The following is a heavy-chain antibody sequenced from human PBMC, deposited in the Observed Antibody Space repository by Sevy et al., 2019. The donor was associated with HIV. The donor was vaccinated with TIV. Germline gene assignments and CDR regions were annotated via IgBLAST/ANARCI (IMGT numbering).Heavy chain of an antibody. CDR2: ISHDGDNK. V-gene: IGHV3-30*14. CDR3: ARDFEVNNWRVVGAFDM. CDR1: GFKFNGHG. J-gene: IGHJ3*02. D-gene: IGHD3-3*01. Sequence: GGSLRLSCVAPGFKFNGHGIHWVRQAPGEGLQWVAGISHDGDNKMYGDAVKGRFSITGDQSKNTVYLQMGTLTAEDTAIYYCARDFEVNNWRVVGAFDMWGLGTMVTVSS.